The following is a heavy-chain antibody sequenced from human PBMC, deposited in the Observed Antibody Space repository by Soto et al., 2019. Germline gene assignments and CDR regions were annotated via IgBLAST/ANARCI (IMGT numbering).Heavy chain of an antibody. V-gene: IGHV3-7*01. CDR2: IKQDGSEK. D-gene: IGHD3-3*01. CDR1: GFTFSSYW. Sequence: PGGSLRLSCAASGFTFSSYWMSWVRQAPGKGLEWVANIKQDGSEKYYVDSVKGRFTISRDNAKNSLYLQMNSLRAEDTAVYYCARAYDFWSGSPGAFDIWGQGTMVTVSS. J-gene: IGHJ3*02. CDR3: ARAYDFWSGSPGAFDI.